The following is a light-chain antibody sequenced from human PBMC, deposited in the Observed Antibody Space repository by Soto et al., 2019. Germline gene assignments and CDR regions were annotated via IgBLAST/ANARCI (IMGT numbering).Light chain of an antibody. CDR2: GAS. Sequence: EIVMTQSPATLSVSPGERATLSCRASLSVGSNLAWYQQKPGQAPRLLINGASTRATGIPARFSGSGSGTEFTLPLSSLDSEEFAVYYCHPDNNLPISFRQGTRLEIK. CDR1: LSVGSN. J-gene: IGKJ5*01. V-gene: IGKV3-15*01. CDR3: HPDNNLPIS.